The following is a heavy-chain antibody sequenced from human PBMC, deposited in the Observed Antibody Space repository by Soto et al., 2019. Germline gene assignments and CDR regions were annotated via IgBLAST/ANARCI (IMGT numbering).Heavy chain of an antibody. V-gene: IGHV1-69*12. CDR1: AGTFSGYA. CDR2: IIPIFGTA. CDR3: ARNGEMATIGWYFDL. D-gene: IGHD5-12*01. Sequence: QVQLVQSGAEVKKPGSSVKVSCKASAGTFSGYAISWVRQAPGQGLEWMGGIIPIFGTANYAQKFQGRVTITADESTSTAYMELSSLRSEDTAVYYCARNGEMATIGWYFDLWGRGTLVTVSS. J-gene: IGHJ2*01.